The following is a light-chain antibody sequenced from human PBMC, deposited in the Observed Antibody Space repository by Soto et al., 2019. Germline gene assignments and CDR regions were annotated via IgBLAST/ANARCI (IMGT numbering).Light chain of an antibody. J-gene: IGLJ2*01. CDR3: ISYAGSNKPA. CDR2: DVN. V-gene: IGLV2-8*01. CDR1: SSDVGGYNY. Sequence: QSVLTQPPSASGSPGQSVAISCSGTSSDVGGYNYVSWYQQHPGKAPKLMIYDVNKRPSGVPEPFSSSKSGNTAPLTVSGLQAEDEADYYCISYAGSNKPAFGGGTKLTVL.